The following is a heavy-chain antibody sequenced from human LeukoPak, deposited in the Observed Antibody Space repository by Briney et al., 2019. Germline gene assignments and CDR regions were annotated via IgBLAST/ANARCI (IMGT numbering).Heavy chain of an antibody. J-gene: IGHJ4*02. Sequence: SVKVSCKASGGTFSSYAISWVRQAPGQGLEWMGGIIPTFGTANYAQKFQGRVTITADESTSTAYMELSSLRSEDTVVYYCARLADYGDNDYWGQGTLVTVSS. D-gene: IGHD4-17*01. CDR1: GGTFSSYA. V-gene: IGHV1-69*01. CDR2: IIPTFGTA. CDR3: ARLADYGDNDY.